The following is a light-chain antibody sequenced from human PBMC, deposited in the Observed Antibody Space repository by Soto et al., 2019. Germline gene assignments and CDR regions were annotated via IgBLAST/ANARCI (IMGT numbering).Light chain of an antibody. CDR3: QQYGSSVWT. J-gene: IGKJ1*01. CDR1: LSITNNY. CDR2: DAS. Sequence: EIVVTQSPRTLSLSPGERATLSCRASLSITNNYLAWYQQKPGQAPRLLLYDASNRATGIPDRFSGSGSGTDFSLTISRLEPEDFAVYYCQQYGSSVWTFGQGTKVEIK. V-gene: IGKV3-20*01.